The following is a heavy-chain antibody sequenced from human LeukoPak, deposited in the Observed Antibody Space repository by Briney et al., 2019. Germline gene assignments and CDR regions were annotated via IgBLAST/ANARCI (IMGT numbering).Heavy chain of an antibody. Sequence: SETLSLTCTVSGGSISSSGYYWVWLRQPPGKGLEWIATIHYTGSTYYNPSLKSRVTISVDTSKNQFSLKLSSVTAADTAMYYCARYWGPYDNSGAYFDYWGQGTLVTVSS. CDR2: IHYTGST. D-gene: IGHD3-22*01. CDR1: GGSISSSGYY. V-gene: IGHV4-39*01. CDR3: ARYWGPYDNSGAYFDY. J-gene: IGHJ4*02.